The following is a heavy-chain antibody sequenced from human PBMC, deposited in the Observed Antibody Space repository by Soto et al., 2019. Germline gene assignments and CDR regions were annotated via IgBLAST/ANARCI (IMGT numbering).Heavy chain of an antibody. CDR3: AKQWISVADSPRNWFDP. V-gene: IGHV3-23*01. CDR1: GFTFSSYA. D-gene: IGHD6-19*01. J-gene: IGHJ5*02. Sequence: GGSLRLSCAASGFTFSSYAMSWVRQAPGKGLEWVSGISGSGGSTFCADSVKGRFTISRDNSKNTLYLQMNGLRAEDTAIYYCAKQWISVADSPRNWFDPWGQGTLVTVS. CDR2: ISGSGGST.